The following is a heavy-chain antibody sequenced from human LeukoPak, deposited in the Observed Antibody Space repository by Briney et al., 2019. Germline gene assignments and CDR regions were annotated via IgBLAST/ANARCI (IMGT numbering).Heavy chain of an antibody. V-gene: IGHV7-4-1*02. J-gene: IGHJ4*02. Sequence: ASVKVSCKASGYTFTSYYMHWVRQAPGQGLEWMGWISTNTGNPTYAQGFTGRFVFSLDTSVSTAYLQISSLKAEDTAVYYCARDGVFYGSGSYYCDYWGQGTLVTVSS. CDR1: GYTFTSYY. CDR3: ARDGVFYGSGSYYCDY. D-gene: IGHD3-10*01. CDR2: ISTNTGNP.